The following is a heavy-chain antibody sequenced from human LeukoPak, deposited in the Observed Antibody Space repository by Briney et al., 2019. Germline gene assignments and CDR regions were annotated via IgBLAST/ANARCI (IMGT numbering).Heavy chain of an antibody. Sequence: GGSLRLSCAASGLTFRRDWMSWVRRAPGKGLEGVAMIKQDGSDKYYVDSVKGRFTISSDNTNNSLNLQMNSLRAEDTAVYYCATLDTAMVTNFGYWGQGTLVSVSS. CDR3: ATLDTAMVTNFGY. D-gene: IGHD5-18*01. CDR2: IKQDGSDK. V-gene: IGHV3-7*01. J-gene: IGHJ4*02. CDR1: GLTFRRDW.